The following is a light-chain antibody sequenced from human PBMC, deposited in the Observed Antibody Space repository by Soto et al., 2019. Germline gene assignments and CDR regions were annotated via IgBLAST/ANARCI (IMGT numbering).Light chain of an antibody. Sequence: QLVLTQSPSASASLGASVKLTCTLSSGHSSYAIAWHQQQPKKGPRFLMKLNSDGSHSKGDGIPDRFSGSSSGAERFLTISSLQSEDEADYYCQTWGTGFLVFGGGTKLTVL. J-gene: IGLJ2*01. V-gene: IGLV4-69*01. CDR1: SGHSSYA. CDR2: LNSDGSH. CDR3: QTWGTGFLV.